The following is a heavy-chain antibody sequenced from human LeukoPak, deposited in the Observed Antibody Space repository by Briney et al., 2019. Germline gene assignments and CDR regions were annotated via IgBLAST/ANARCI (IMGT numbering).Heavy chain of an antibody. CDR1: GFTFSSYA. CDR2: ISGSGGGT. CDR3: AKDTSIGRYCTNGVCSPFDY. Sequence: GGSLRLSCAASGFTFSSYAMTWVRQAPGKGLEWVSTISGSGGGTYYADSVKGRFTSSRDNSKKPVYLQMNSLRAEDTALYYCAKDTSIGRYCTNGVCSPFDYWGQGTLVTVSS. V-gene: IGHV3-23*01. D-gene: IGHD2-8*01. J-gene: IGHJ4*02.